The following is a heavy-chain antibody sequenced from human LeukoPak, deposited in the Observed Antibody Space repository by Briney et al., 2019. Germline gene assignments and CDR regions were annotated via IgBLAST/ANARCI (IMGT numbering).Heavy chain of an antibody. J-gene: IGHJ6*03. V-gene: IGHV4-38-2*02. Sequence: SETLSLTCTVSGYSISSGYYWAWIRQPPGKGLEWIGTIYHSGITYYNPSLKSRVTISVDTSKNQFSLKLSSVTAADTAVYYCARRGADYYYYYMDVWGKGTTVTVSS. CDR1: GYSISSGYY. CDR3: ARRGADYYYYYMDV. CDR2: IYHSGIT. D-gene: IGHD1-26*01.